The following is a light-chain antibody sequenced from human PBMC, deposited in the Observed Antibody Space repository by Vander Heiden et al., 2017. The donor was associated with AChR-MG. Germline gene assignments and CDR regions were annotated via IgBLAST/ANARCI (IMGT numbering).Light chain of an antibody. J-gene: IGLJ2*01. Sequence: QSVLTQPPSASGTPGQRVTISCSGGSSNIESNYVYWYQHLPGTAPKLLISRNNQRPSGVPDRFSGSTSDTSASLAISGLRSEDEADYYCVSWDDSLSGVVFGGGTKLTVL. CDR3: VSWDDSLSGVV. V-gene: IGLV1-47*01. CDR2: RNN. CDR1: SSNIESNY.